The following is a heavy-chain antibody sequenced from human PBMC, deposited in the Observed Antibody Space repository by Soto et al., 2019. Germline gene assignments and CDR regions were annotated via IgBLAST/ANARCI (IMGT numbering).Heavy chain of an antibody. CDR3: ASVPGIAAVTDY. CDR1: GYTFTGYY. Sequence: SVKVSCKASGYTFTGYYIHWVRLAPGQGLEWMGWINPNSGDTNYAQKFQGNVTMTRDTSISTAYMELARLRSDDTAVYYCASVPGIAAVTDYWGQGTLVTVSS. D-gene: IGHD6-25*01. V-gene: IGHV1-2*02. J-gene: IGHJ4*02. CDR2: INPNSGDT.